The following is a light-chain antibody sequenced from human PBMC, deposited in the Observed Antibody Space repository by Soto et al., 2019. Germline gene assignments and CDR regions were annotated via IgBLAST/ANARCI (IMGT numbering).Light chain of an antibody. CDR2: SGD. J-gene: IGLJ2*01. CDR1: SGSVSSRYY. CDR3: VLYMKGDIRV. Sequence: QTVVTQEASLSVSPGGTVTLTCGLTSGSVSSRYYPSWYRQDPGQTPRTLIYSGDIRSSGVPDRFSGSILGSKAALTITGDKADDESVYYCVLYMKGDIRVFGGGTQLTVL. V-gene: IGLV8-61*01.